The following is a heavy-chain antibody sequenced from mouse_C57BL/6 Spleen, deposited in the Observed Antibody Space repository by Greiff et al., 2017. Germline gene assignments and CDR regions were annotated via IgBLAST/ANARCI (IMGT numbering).Heavy chain of an antibody. D-gene: IGHD3-3*01. V-gene: IGHV2-9*01. CDR3: AGRGRGPASY. J-gene: IGHJ3*01. Sequence: VQLQESGPGLVAPSPSLSLTCTVSGFSLTSYGVDWVRPPPGKGLEWLGVIWGGGSTNYNSALMSRLSISKDDSKSHVFLKMNSLQTDDTAMYYCAGRGRGPASYWGQGTLVTVSA. CDR2: IWGGGST. CDR1: GFSLTSYG.